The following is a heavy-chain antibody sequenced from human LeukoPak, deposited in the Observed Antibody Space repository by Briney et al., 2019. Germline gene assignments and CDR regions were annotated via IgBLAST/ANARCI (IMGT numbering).Heavy chain of an antibody. CDR2: SYYSWST. CDR1: GGSISSYY. J-gene: IGHJ5*02. CDR3: ARNFVVVSSLGFDP. Sequence: SETLSLTCTVSGGSISSYYWSWIRQPPWKGLEWIGHSYYSWSTNSNPSLRCRVTISVDTSKSQFSLKLSSVTAADSAVYCCARNFVVVSSLGFDPWGQGTLVTVSS. V-gene: IGHV4-59*01. D-gene: IGHD2-15*01.